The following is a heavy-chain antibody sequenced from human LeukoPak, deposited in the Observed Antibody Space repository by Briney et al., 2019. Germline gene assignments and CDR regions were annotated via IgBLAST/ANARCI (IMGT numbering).Heavy chain of an antibody. D-gene: IGHD4-17*01. V-gene: IGHV3-21*01. J-gene: IGHJ4*02. CDR2: ISSSSSYI. CDR3: ARAPDYGDYLFAS. CDR1: GFTFSSYS. Sequence: PGGSLRLSCAASGFTFSSYSMNWVRQAPGKGLEWVSSISSSSSYIYYADSVKGRFTISRDNAKNSLYLQMNSLRAEDTAVYYCARAPDYGDYLFASWGQGTLVTVS.